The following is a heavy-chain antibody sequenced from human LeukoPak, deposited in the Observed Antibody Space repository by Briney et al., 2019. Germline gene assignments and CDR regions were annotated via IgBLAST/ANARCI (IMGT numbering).Heavy chain of an antibody. D-gene: IGHD6-19*01. V-gene: IGHV1-69*04. J-gene: IGHJ5*02. CDR1: GGTFSSYA. CDR2: IIPILGIA. CDR3: ASVLSGIAVAGSFDP. Sequence: TVKVSCKASGGTFSSYAISWVRQAPGQGLEWMGRIIPILGIANYAQKFQGRVTITADKSTSTAYMELSSLRSEDTAVYYCASVLSGIAVAGSFDPWGQGTLVTVSS.